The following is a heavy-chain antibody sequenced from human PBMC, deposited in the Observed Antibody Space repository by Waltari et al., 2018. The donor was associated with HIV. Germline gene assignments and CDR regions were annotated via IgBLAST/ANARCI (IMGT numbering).Heavy chain of an antibody. V-gene: IGHV3-23*01. J-gene: IGHJ4*02. Sequence: EVHLTESGGGLVQPGGSLRVSCLISGFALDTTGMTWVRQIPGRGLDGGSSISAHDNSTQYADSVKGRCSISRDSSKNTVFLQMDSLKSDDTATYFCAKESFAATGPLEWWGQGVLVTVAS. CDR3: AKESFAATGPLEW. CDR2: ISAHDNST. CDR1: GFALDTTG. D-gene: IGHD2-8*02.